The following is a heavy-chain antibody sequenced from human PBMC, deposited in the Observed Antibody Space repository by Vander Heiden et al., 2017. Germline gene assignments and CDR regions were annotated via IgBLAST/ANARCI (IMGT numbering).Heavy chain of an antibody. J-gene: IGHJ4*02. CDR1: GFSPSTSGVG. Sequence: QITLKESGPTLVKPTQTLTLTCTFSGFSPSTSGVGVGWIRQPPGKALEWLALIYWNDDKRYSPSLKSRLTITKDTSKNQVVLTMTNMDPVDTATYYCAHFRDDIVVVVAATWVKFDYWGQGTLVTVSS. V-gene: IGHV2-5*01. D-gene: IGHD2-15*01. CDR3: AHFRDDIVVVVAATWVKFDY. CDR2: IYWNDDK.